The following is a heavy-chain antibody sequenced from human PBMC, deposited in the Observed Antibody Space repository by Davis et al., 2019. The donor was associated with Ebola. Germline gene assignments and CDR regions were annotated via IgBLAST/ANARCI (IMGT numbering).Heavy chain of an antibody. CDR2: FYYTGYT. Sequence: PSETLSLTCSVSGDSISSYYWSWIRQPPGEGLEWIVYFYYTGYTNYNPSLKSRVTISVDTSKNQFSLKLSSVTAADTAVYYCARLQGITGLNHIYYYYGMDVWGQGTTVTVSS. CDR1: GDSISSYY. D-gene: IGHD1-20*01. CDR3: ARLQGITGLNHIYYYYGMDV. J-gene: IGHJ6*02. V-gene: IGHV4-59*08.